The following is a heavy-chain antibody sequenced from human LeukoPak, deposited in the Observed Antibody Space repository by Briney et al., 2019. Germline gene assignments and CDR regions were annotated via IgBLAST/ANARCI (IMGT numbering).Heavy chain of an antibody. CDR3: ARTYSSSWIDY. J-gene: IGHJ4*02. D-gene: IGHD6-13*01. CDR1: GFTFSSYW. CDR2: INSDGSST. V-gene: IGHV3-74*01. Sequence: GGSLRLSCAVSGFTFSSYWMHWVRQAPGKGLVWVSRINSDGSSTSYADSVKGRFTISRDNAKNTLYLQMNSLRAEDTAVYYCARTYSSSWIDYWGQGNLVTVSS.